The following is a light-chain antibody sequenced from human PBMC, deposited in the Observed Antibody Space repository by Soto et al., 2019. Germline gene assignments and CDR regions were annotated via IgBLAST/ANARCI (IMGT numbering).Light chain of an antibody. CDR2: GAS. J-gene: IGKJ4*01. CDR1: QSVSSSY. CDR3: QQYNSWPLT. Sequence: EILLTQPPRTLSLSPGERATLSSRASQSVSSSYLAWYQQKPGQAPRLLIYGASSRATGIPDRFSGSGSGTDFTLTISRLEPEDFAVYYCQQYNSWPLTFGGGTKV. V-gene: IGKV3-20*01.